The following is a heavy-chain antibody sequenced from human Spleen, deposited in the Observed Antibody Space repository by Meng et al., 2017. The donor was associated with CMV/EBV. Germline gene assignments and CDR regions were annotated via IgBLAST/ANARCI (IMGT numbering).Heavy chain of an antibody. Sequence: SETLSLTCAVYGGSFSDYYWNWIRQPPGKGLEWIGSIYHSGSTYYNPSLKSRVTISVDTSKNQFSLKLSSVTAADTAVYYCARYSGTIDYWGQGTLVTVSS. CDR3: ARYSGTIDY. J-gene: IGHJ4*02. CDR2: IYHSGST. CDR1: GGSFSDYY. D-gene: IGHD4-23*01. V-gene: IGHV4-34*01.